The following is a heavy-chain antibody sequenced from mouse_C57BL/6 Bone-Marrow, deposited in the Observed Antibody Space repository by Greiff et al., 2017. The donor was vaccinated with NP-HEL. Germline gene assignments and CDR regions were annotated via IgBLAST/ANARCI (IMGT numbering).Heavy chain of an antibody. J-gene: IGHJ3*01. CDR1: GYTFTSYW. CDR2: NNPSSGYT. V-gene: IGHV1-7*01. Sequence: VQLQQSGAELAKPGASVKLSCKASGYTFTSYWMHWVKQRPGQGLEWIGYNNPSSGYTKYNQKFKDKATLTADKSSSTAYMQLSSLTYEDSAVYYCARRNFYDGYYGGAWFAYWGQGTLVTVSA. D-gene: IGHD2-3*01. CDR3: ARRNFYDGYYGGAWFAY.